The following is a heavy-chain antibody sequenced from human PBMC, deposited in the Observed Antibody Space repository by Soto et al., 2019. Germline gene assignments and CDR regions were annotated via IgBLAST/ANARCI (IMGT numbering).Heavy chain of an antibody. CDR1: GGSISSSNW. D-gene: IGHD3-16*01. CDR3: ARLGGYYYYYGMDV. Sequence: PSETLSLTFAVSGGSISSSNWWSWVRQPPGKGLEWIGEIYHSGSTNYNPSLKSRVTISVDKSKNQFSLKLSSVTAADTAVYYCARLGGYYYYYGMDVWGQGTTVTFSS. J-gene: IGHJ6*02. V-gene: IGHV4-4*02. CDR2: IYHSGST.